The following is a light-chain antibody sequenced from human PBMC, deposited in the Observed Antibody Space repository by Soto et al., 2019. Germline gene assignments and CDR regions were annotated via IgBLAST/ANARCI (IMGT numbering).Light chain of an antibody. CDR3: QQYNTYPWT. Sequence: DIQMTQSPSTLSGSVGDRVTITCRASQTISSWLAWYQQKPGKAPKLLIYDVSSLESGVPSRFSGSGSGTEFTLTISSPQPDDFATYYCQQYNTYPWTFGQGTKVDIK. CDR1: QTISSW. J-gene: IGKJ1*01. CDR2: DVS. V-gene: IGKV1-5*01.